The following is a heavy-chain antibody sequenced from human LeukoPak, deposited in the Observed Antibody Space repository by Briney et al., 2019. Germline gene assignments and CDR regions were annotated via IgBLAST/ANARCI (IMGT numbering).Heavy chain of an antibody. CDR3: AKVGGSPAWYYMDV. J-gene: IGHJ6*03. CDR2: IRYDGSNK. Sequence: GGSLRLSCAASGFAFSSYGMHWVRQAPGKGLEWVAFIRYDGSNKYYADSVKGRFTISRDNSKNTLYLQMNSLRAEDTAVYYCAKVGGSPAWYYMDVWGKGTTVTVSS. D-gene: IGHD1-26*01. V-gene: IGHV3-30*02. CDR1: GFAFSSYG.